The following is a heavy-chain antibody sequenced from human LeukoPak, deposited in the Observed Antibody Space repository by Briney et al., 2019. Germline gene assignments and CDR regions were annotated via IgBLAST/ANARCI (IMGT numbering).Heavy chain of an antibody. V-gene: IGHV3-21*04. CDR1: EFTFRSYS. D-gene: IGHD3-22*01. Sequence: GGSLRLSCAGSEFTFRSYSMNWVRQAPGKGLEWVSSISGSSSDIYYADSVKGRFTISRDNSKNTLYLQMNSLRAEDTAVYYCAKAGHYYDSSGYYLDYWGQGTLVTVSS. CDR2: ISGSSSDI. CDR3: AKAGHYYDSSGYYLDY. J-gene: IGHJ4*02.